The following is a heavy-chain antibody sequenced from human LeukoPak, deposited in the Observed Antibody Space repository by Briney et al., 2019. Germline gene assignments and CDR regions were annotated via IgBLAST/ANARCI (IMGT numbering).Heavy chain of an antibody. CDR3: ARGGGLDV. Sequence: GGSLRLSCAASGFTFSSYWMNWARRAPGKGLEWVASINHNGNVNYYVDSVKGRFTISRDNAKNSLYLQMSNLRAEDTAVYFCARGGGLDVWGQGATVTVSS. J-gene: IGHJ6*02. V-gene: IGHV3-7*03. D-gene: IGHD3-16*01. CDR1: GFTFSSYW. CDR2: INHNGNVN.